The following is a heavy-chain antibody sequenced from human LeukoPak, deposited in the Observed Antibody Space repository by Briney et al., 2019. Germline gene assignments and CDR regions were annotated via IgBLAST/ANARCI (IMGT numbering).Heavy chain of an antibody. CDR2: IIPIFGTA. Sequence: SVKVSCKASGGTFSSYAIIWVRQAPEQGLEWMGGIIPIFGTANYAQKFQGRVTITTDESTSTAYMELSSLRSEDTAVYYCARGLRSTVTDYFDYWGQGTLVTVSS. D-gene: IGHD4-11*01. V-gene: IGHV1-69*05. CDR3: ARGLRSTVTDYFDY. J-gene: IGHJ4*02. CDR1: GGTFSSYA.